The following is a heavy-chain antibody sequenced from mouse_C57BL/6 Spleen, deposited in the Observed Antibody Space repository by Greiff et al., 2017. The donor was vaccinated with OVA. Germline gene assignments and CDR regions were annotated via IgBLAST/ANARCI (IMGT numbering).Heavy chain of an antibody. J-gene: IGHJ4*01. CDR3: ARCGSPYYYAMGY. Sequence: EVHLVESGGGLVQPGGSLSLSCAASGFTFTDYYMSWVRQPPGKALEWLGFIRNKANGYTTEYSASVKGRFTISRDNSQIILYLQLNALRAEDSATYYCARCGSPYYYAMGYWGHGTSVTVSS. CDR1: GFTFTDYY. CDR2: IRNKANGYTT. D-gene: IGHD1-1*01. V-gene: IGHV7-3*01.